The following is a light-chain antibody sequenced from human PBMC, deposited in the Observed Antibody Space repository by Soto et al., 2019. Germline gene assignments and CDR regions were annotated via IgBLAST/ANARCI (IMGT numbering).Light chain of an antibody. V-gene: IGKV1-27*01. Sequence: DIQMTQSPTSLSASVGDRVTITCRASQGIRNFVAWYQRKPGKAPKLLIYAESTLQSGVPSRFSGSGSGTDFTLTINSLQPEDVATYSCQKFRSVPIFGPGTKVEIK. CDR2: AES. CDR3: QKFRSVPI. CDR1: QGIRNF. J-gene: IGKJ3*01.